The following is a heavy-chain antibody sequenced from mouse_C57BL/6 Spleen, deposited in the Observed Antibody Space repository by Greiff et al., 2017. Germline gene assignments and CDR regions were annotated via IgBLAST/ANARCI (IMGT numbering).Heavy chain of an antibody. CDR1: GYSITSGYD. Sequence: EVKLMESGPGMVKPSQSLSLTCTVTGYSITSGYDWHWIRPFPGNKLEWMGYINYSGSTNYHPFLKNRIAITHDTSKNHFFLKLNSVTTADTATYYCARAGVVGYFDYWGQGTTLTVSS. D-gene: IGHD1-1*01. V-gene: IGHV3-1*01. CDR3: ARAGVVGYFDY. J-gene: IGHJ2*01. CDR2: INYSGST.